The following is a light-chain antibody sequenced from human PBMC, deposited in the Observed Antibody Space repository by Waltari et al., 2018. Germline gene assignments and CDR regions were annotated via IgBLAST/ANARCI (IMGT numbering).Light chain of an antibody. Sequence: IVLTQSPPTLSHSLGDIATLSCRASQSVNRHLAWYQQNPGEDPTLLIHDASSRATGIPARFSGSGSGTDFTLTISSLEPEDFAVYYCQQRSNWNTFGQGTKLEIK. J-gene: IGKJ2*01. CDR3: QQRSNWNT. CDR1: QSVNRH. CDR2: DAS. V-gene: IGKV3-11*01.